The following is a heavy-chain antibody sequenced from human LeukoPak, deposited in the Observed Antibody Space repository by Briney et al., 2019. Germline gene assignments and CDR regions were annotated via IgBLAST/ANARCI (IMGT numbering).Heavy chain of an antibody. J-gene: IGHJ4*01. CDR1: GFTFSDYT. Sequence: GGSLRLSCAASGFTFSDYTMNWVRQAPGKGLEWVSSIGSVTTYIYYSDSLKGRFTISRDNAKNSLYLQMDSLRAEDTAIYFCARAIAVAGPYYFDYWGQGTLVTVSS. CDR2: IGSVTTYI. V-gene: IGHV3-21*01. CDR3: ARAIAVAGPYYFDY. D-gene: IGHD6-19*01.